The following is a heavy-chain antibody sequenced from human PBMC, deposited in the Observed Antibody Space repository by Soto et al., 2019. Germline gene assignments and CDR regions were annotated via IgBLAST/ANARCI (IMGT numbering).Heavy chain of an antibody. CDR3: ARSYYYDSTGYYRTFDY. D-gene: IGHD3-22*01. CDR1: GLTFSTYS. V-gene: IGHV3-33*01. CDR2: IWYDGTNK. Sequence: GGPRGLYCAASGLTFSTYSMHWVRQAPGKGLGWVAVIWYDGTNKYYADSVKGRFTISRDDSKNTLYLQMNSLRAADTALYFCARSYYYDSTGYYRTFDYWGPGTLVTVSS. J-gene: IGHJ4*02.